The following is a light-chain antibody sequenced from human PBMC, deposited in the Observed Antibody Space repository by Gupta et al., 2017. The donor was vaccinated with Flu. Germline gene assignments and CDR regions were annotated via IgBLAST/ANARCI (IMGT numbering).Light chain of an antibody. J-gene: IGKJ1*01. Sequence: DIQMTQSPSTLSASVGDRVTITCRASQSISSWLAWYQQKPGKRPKLLIYKASSLQSGVPSRFSGSGSGTEFTLTSSSRQPDDFAAYYCQQDKSYRSFGQGTKVEIK. CDR3: QQDKSYRS. CDR2: KAS. V-gene: IGKV1-5*03. CDR1: QSISSW.